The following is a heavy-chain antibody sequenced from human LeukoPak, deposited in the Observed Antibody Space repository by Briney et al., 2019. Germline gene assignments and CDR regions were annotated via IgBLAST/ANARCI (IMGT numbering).Heavy chain of an antibody. CDR1: GYTFSSYY. J-gene: IGHJ6*02. Sequence: ASVKVSCKASGYTFSSYYMHWVRQAPGQGLEWMGMITPSGGSTNYAQKFQGRVTVTRDTSTSTVYMELSSLRSEDTAVYYCARGDGIAGTSTAEYFYYYFGMDVWGQGTTVTVSS. V-gene: IGHV1-46*01. CDR3: ARGDGIAGTSTAEYFYYYFGMDV. CDR2: ITPSGGST. D-gene: IGHD1-26*01.